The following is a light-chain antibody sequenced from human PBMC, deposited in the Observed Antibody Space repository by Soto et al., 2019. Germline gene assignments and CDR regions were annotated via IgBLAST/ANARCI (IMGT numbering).Light chain of an antibody. Sequence: DTVMTQSLATLSVSPGERASLSCGASQSVGNNLAWYRQKPGQAPRLLVYGASTRATGVPARFSGSGSGTEFTLTISSLQSEDFGVYYCQQYNNWPRATFGGGTKVDI. V-gene: IGKV3-15*01. CDR1: QSVGNN. CDR3: QQYNNWPRAT. CDR2: GAS. J-gene: IGKJ4*01.